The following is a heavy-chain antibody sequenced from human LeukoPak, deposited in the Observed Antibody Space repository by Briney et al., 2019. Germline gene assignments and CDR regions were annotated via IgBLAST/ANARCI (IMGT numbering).Heavy chain of an antibody. CDR1: GGSITSATYH. Sequence: SETLSLTCTVSGGSITSATYHWGWIRQPPGKGLEWIGSVHYSGTTYYNPSLKSRLTISVDTFRNQFSLELDPVTAADTAVYHCAREISSSVEFWGQGSLVTVSS. V-gene: IGHV4-39*02. J-gene: IGHJ4*02. CDR3: AREISSSVEF. D-gene: IGHD6-6*01. CDR2: VHYSGTT.